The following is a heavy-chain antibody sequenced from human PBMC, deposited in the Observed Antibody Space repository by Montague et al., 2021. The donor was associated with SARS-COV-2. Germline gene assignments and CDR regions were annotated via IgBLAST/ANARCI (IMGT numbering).Heavy chain of an antibody. CDR1: GGSFSVHY. V-gene: IGHV4-34*01. Sequence: SETLSLTCAVYGGSFSVHYWTWIRQPPGKGLEWIGQINQSGSTKYNPSLKSRVTISIDTSKNQFSLKMTSMTAADTGVYYCARYRRRFAEIYDTYYDYGLNVWGQGTTDTVFS. J-gene: IGHJ6*02. CDR2: INQSGST. CDR3: ARYRRRFAEIYDTYYDYGLNV. D-gene: IGHD3-10*01.